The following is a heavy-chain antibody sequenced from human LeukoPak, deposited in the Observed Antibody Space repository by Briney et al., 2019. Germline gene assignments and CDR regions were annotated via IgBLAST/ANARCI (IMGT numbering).Heavy chain of an antibody. V-gene: IGHV4-34*01. J-gene: IGHJ4*02. CDR3: ARRYSYDSSISQSSPIDY. CDR1: GGSFGGYY. D-gene: IGHD3-22*01. CDR2: VNHSGTT. Sequence: SETLSLTCAVYGGSFGGYYWSWIRQPPGKGPEWIGEVNHSGTTKYNPSLKSRVTISVDTSKNQFSLKLSSVTAADTAKYYCARRYSYDSSISQSSPIDYWGQGMLVTVSS.